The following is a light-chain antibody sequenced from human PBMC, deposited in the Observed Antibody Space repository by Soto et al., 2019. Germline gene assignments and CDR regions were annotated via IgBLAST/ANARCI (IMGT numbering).Light chain of an antibody. CDR2: KAS. Sequence: DIHMPHSPSSLSASVGDRVTITCRASQGIRNDLGWYQQKPGKAPKLLIYKASTLKSGVPSRFSGSGSGTEFTLTISSLQPDDFAPYYCQHYTSYSEPFGHVTKVAIK. V-gene: IGKV1-5*03. CDR3: QHYTSYSEP. J-gene: IGKJ1*01. CDR1: QGIRND.